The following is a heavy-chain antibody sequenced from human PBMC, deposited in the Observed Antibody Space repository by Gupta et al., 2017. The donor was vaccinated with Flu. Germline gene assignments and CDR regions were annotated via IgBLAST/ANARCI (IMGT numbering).Heavy chain of an antibody. Sequence: QVQLQESGPGLVKPSETLSLTCTVSGGSISSYYWSWIRQPAGKGLEWIGRIYTSGSTNYNPSLKSRVTMSVDTSKNQFSLKLSSVTAADTAVYYCARESMVRGARPGDKFDYWGQGTLVTVSS. V-gene: IGHV4-4*07. CDR1: GGSISSYY. CDR3: ARESMVRGARPGDKFDY. D-gene: IGHD3-10*01. CDR2: IYTSGST. J-gene: IGHJ4*02.